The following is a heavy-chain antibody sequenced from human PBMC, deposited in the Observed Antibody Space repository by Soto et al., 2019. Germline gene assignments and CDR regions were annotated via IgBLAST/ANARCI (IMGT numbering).Heavy chain of an antibody. D-gene: IGHD3-10*01. Sequence: QVQLVESGGGVVQPGRSLRLSCAASGFMFSSFGMHWVRQAPGKGLEWVAVIWSDGSKKYHADSVKGRFTISRDNSENTLYLQMNSLRAEDTAVYYCARDYFGSGSYISDYWGQGTLVTVSS. J-gene: IGHJ4*02. CDR1: GFMFSSFG. CDR3: ARDYFGSGSYISDY. CDR2: IWSDGSKK. V-gene: IGHV3-33*01.